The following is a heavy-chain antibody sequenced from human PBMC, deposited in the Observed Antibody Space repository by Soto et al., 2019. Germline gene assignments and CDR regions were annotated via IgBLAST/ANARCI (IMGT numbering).Heavy chain of an antibody. Sequence: PSENLSLTCTVSGGSVSSGIYYWSWIRQPPGKGLEWIGYIYYSGSTNYNPSLKSRVTIAEDTSKNQFSLKMSSVTAADTAVYYCARVPYYYESSGYYAYYYGLDVWGQGTTVT. CDR1: GGSVSSGIYY. J-gene: IGHJ6*02. CDR2: IYYSGST. D-gene: IGHD3-22*01. CDR3: ARVPYYYESSGYYAYYYGLDV. V-gene: IGHV4-61*01.